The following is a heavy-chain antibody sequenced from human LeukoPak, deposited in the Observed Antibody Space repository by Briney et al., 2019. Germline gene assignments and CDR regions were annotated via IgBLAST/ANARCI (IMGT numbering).Heavy chain of an antibody. CDR1: GGSISSYY. CDR2: IYYSGST. V-gene: IGHV4-59*01. CDR3: ARGANPGIAVAAPFDY. Sequence: SETLSLTCTVSGGSISSYYWSWIRQSPGKGLEWIGYIYYSGSTNYNPSLKSRVTISVDTSKNQFSLKVSSVTAADTAAYYCARGANPGIAVAAPFDYWGQGTLVTVSS. D-gene: IGHD6-19*01. J-gene: IGHJ4*02.